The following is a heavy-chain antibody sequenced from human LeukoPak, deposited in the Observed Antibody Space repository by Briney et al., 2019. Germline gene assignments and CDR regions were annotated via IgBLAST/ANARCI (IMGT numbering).Heavy chain of an antibody. CDR1: GFTFSNYG. D-gene: IGHD4-17*01. CDR2: IWYDGSNK. CDR3: ARAGYGDPHFDF. V-gene: IGHV3-33*01. J-gene: IGHJ4*02. Sequence: GGSLRHSCAASGFTFSNYGMHWVRQAPGKGLGWVAAIWYDGSNKYYGDSVKGRFTIPRDNSKNTLYLQMNSLRAEDTAAYYCARAGYGDPHFDFWGQGTLVTVSS.